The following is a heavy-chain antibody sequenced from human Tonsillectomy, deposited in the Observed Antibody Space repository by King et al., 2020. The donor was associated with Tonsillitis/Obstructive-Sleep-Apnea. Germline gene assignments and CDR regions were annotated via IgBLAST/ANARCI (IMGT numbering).Heavy chain of an antibody. CDR1: GFSFTSSA. V-gene: IGHV1-58*02. D-gene: IGHD1-20*01. J-gene: IGHJ4*02. Sequence: QFQLVQSGPEVKKPGPSVKVSCKASGFSFTSSAMQWVRQARGQRLEWIGWIVVGSGNTNYAQKFQERVTFTRDMSTGTAYMELSSLRSEDTAVYYCATGSGISGTFALYYFDYWGQGTLVTVSS. CDR3: ATGSGISGTFALYYFDY. CDR2: IVVGSGNT.